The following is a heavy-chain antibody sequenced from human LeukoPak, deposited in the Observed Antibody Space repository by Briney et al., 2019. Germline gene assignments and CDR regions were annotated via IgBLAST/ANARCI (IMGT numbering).Heavy chain of an antibody. Sequence: SETLSLTCTVSGGSSNNYYWTWIRQPPGKGLEWIGYIYSSGSTNYNPSLKSRVTLSVDTSKNQFSLKLSSVTAADTAMYYCARDRRSWFDPWGQGTLVTVSS. V-gene: IGHV4-59*01. CDR3: ARDRRSWFDP. CDR1: GGSSNNYY. CDR2: IYSSGST. J-gene: IGHJ5*02.